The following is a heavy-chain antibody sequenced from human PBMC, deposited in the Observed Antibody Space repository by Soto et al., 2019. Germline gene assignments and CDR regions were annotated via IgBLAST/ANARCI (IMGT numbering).Heavy chain of an antibody. D-gene: IGHD3-16*01. V-gene: IGHV1-24*01. CDR2: FDPEDGET. CDR3: ATKLQGASYYYYYMDV. J-gene: IGHJ6*03. Sequence: ASVKVSCKVSGYTLTELSMHWVRQAPGKGLEWMGGFDPEDGETIYAQKFQGRVTMTEDTSTDTAYMELSSLRSEDTAVYYCATKLQGASYYYYYMDVWGKGTTVTVSS. CDR1: GYTLTELS.